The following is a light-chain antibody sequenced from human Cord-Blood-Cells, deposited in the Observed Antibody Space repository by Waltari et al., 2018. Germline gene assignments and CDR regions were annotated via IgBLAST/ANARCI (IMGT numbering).Light chain of an antibody. CDR3: VLYMGSGISV. CDR1: SSDVGGYNY. CDR2: DVS. J-gene: IGLJ3*02. Sequence: QSALTQPASVSGSPGQSITISCTGTSSDVGGYNYVSWYQQHPGKAPKLMIYDVSKRPSGVSNRVSGSILGNKAALTITGAQADDESDYYCVLYMGSGISVFGGGTKLTVL. V-gene: IGLV2-14*01.